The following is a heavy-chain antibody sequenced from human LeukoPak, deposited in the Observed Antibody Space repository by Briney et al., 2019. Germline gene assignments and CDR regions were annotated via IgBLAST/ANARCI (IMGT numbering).Heavy chain of an antibody. CDR3: ARTYSYGYGYYYYGMDV. CDR1: GYTFTSYG. Sequence: ASVKVSCKASGYTFTSYGISWVRQAPGQGLEWMGWISAYNGNTNFAQKLQGRVTMTTDTSTSTAYVELRSLRSDDTAVYYCARTYSYGYGYYYYGMDVWGQGTTVTVSS. CDR2: ISAYNGNT. V-gene: IGHV1-18*01. D-gene: IGHD5-18*01. J-gene: IGHJ6*02.